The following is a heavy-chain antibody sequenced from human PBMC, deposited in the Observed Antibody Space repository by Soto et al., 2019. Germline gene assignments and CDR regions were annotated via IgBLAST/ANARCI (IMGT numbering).Heavy chain of an antibody. D-gene: IGHD5-18*01. V-gene: IGHV3-21*01. J-gene: IGHJ6*02. Sequence: GGSLRLSCAASGFPFNRNSMNWVRQAPGKGPEWVSSISSSSTYKYYTDSVEGRFTISRDNSKNSVYLQMNSLRAEDTAVYFCTRGSGYTYRDVWGQRTTVTVSS. CDR2: ISSSSTYK. CDR1: GFPFNRNS. CDR3: TRGSGYTYRDV.